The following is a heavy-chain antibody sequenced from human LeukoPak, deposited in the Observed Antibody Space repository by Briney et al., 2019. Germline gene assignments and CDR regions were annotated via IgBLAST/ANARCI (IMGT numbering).Heavy chain of an antibody. D-gene: IGHD7-27*01. CDR2: TYYRSKWYN. CDR3: ARETDWGDYYYNYMDV. CDR1: GDSVSSNSAA. V-gene: IGHV6-1*01. J-gene: IGHJ6*03. Sequence: SQTLSLTCAISGDSVSSNSAAWNWIRQSPSRGLEWLGRTYYRSKWYNDYAVSVKSRITINPDTSKNQFSMQLNSVTPEDTAVYYCARETDWGDYYYNYMDVWGKGTTVTISS.